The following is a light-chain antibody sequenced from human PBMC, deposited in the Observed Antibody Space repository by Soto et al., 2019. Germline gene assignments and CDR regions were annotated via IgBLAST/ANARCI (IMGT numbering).Light chain of an antibody. CDR1: SSNIGNNY. CDR3: GSWDSSLRVLA. Sequence: QSVLTQPPSVSAAPGQKVTISCSGSSSNIGNNYVSWYQQLPGTAPKLLIYDTNKRPSGIPDRFSGSKSGTSATLGITGLQTGDEADYYCGSWDSSLRVLAFGGGTKLTVL. CDR2: DTN. J-gene: IGLJ2*01. V-gene: IGLV1-51*01.